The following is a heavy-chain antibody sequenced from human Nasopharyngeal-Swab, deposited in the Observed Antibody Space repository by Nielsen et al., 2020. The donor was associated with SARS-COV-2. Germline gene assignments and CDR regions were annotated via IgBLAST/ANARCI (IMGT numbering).Heavy chain of an antibody. V-gene: IGHV3-23*01. CDR2: ISRGSGGST. CDR3: ARDSGFLEWLLLGYFDY. Sequence: GGSLRLSCAASEFTFTNFAMSWVRQAPGKGLEWVSTISRGSGGSTYYADSVKGRFTISRDNSKNTLYLQMNSLRAEDTAVYYCARDSGFLEWLLLGYFDYWGQGTLVTVSS. D-gene: IGHD3-3*01. CDR1: EFTFTNFA. J-gene: IGHJ4*02.